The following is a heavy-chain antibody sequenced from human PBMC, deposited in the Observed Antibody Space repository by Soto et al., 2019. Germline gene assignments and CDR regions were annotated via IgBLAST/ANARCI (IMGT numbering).Heavy chain of an antibody. J-gene: IGHJ4*02. D-gene: IGHD4-17*01. CDR1: GFTFSSYW. CDR3: ANYGADLYFDY. CDR2: IKQDGSEK. V-gene: IGHV3-7*01. Sequence: EVQLVESGGGLVQPGGSLRLSCAASGFTFSSYWMSWVRQAPGKGLEWVANIKQDGSEKYYVDSVKGRFTISRDNAKNSLYLQMNSLRAEDTAVYSCANYGADLYFDYWGQGTLVTVSS.